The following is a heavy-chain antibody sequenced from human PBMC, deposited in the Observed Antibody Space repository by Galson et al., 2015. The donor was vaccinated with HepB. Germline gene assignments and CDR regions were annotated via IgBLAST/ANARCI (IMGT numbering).Heavy chain of an antibody. J-gene: IGHJ4*02. CDR2: ISYDGSNK. Sequence: SLRLSCAASGFTFSSYAMHWVRQAPGKGLEWVAVISYDGSNKYYADSVKGRFTISRDNSKNTLYLQMNSLRAEDTAVYYCARGIQAEENFDYWGQGTLVTVSS. CDR3: ARGIQAEENFDY. D-gene: IGHD6-19*01. CDR1: GFTFSSYA. V-gene: IGHV3-30*04.